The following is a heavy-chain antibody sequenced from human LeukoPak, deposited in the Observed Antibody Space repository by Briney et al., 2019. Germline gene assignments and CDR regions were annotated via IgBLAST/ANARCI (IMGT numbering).Heavy chain of an antibody. V-gene: IGHV1-2*02. CDR1: GYTFTGYY. D-gene: IGHD3-22*01. Sequence: ASVKVSCKTSGYTFTGYYMHWVRQAPGQGLGWMGWINPNSGGTNYPQKFQGRVTMTRVTSITTAYMELSSLRSDDTAVYYCARAGVRHYYDSSGYYLDFDFWGQGTLVTVSS. CDR3: ARAGVRHYYDSSGYYLDFDF. J-gene: IGHJ4*02. CDR2: INPNSGGT.